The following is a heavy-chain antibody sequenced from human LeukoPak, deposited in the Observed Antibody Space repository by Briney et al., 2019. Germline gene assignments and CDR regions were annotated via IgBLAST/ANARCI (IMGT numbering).Heavy chain of an antibody. J-gene: IGHJ4*02. Sequence: ASVKVSCKTSDFRDYYMSWVRQAPGQGLEWLGWIDPKSGDTDYAQKFQGRVTMTRDTSISTAYMELSGLKPDDTAIYFCASGYSGYDLNYWGQGTQVTVSS. V-gene: IGHV1-2*02. CDR2: IDPKSGDT. CDR1: DFRDYY. D-gene: IGHD5-12*01. CDR3: ASGYSGYDLNY.